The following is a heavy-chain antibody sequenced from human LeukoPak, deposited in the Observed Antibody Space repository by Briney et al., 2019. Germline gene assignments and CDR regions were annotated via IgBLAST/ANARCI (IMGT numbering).Heavy chain of an antibody. CDR3: AKGGDIDILNSHDASDI. CDR1: GFTLDDYA. J-gene: IGHJ3*02. D-gene: IGHD3-9*01. CDR2: INWNSGNI. Sequence: GGSLRLSCAASGFTLDDYAMHWVRQAPGKGLEWASGINWNSGNIGYADSVKGRFTISRDNAKNSLYLQMNSLRAEDTALYYCAKGGDIDILNSHDASDIWGQGTMVTVSS. V-gene: IGHV3-9*01.